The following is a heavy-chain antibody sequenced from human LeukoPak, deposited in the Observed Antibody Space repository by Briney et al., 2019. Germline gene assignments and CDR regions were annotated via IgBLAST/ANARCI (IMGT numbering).Heavy chain of an antibody. CDR1: GFTFSSFG. D-gene: IGHD3-22*01. J-gene: IGHJ3*02. V-gene: IGHV3-33*03. Sequence: GRSLRLSCAASGFTFSSFGMHWVRQTPGKGLEWVAVIWYDGSNKYYAGSVKGRFTISRDNSKNTLYLQMNSLRAEDTAVYFCAKPSSGYTSFHIWGRGTMVTVSS. CDR3: AKPSSGYTSFHI. CDR2: IWYDGSNK.